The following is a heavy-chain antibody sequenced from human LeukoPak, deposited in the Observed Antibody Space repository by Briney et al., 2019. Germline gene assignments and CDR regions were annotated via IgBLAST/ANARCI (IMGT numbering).Heavy chain of an antibody. CDR1: GGSISSYY. V-gene: IGHV4-59*12. CDR3: ASSGAGSAGRRAAYYYYYYYMDV. J-gene: IGHJ6*03. D-gene: IGHD6-13*01. Sequence: SETLSLTCTVSGGSISSYYWSWIRQPPGKGLEWIGYIYYSGSTNYNPSLKSRVTISVDTSKNQFSLKLSSVTAADTAVYYCASSGAGSAGRRAAYYYYYYYMDVWGKGTTVTVSS. CDR2: IYYSGST.